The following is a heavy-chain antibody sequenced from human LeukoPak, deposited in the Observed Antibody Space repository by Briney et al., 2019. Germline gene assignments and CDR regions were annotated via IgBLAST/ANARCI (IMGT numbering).Heavy chain of an antibody. CDR2: IIPMFGAA. CDR3: ARVEVGGLYVNYFYYYGTNV. V-gene: IGHV1-69*13. D-gene: IGHD5/OR15-5a*01. J-gene: IGHJ6*02. Sequence: GASVKVSCKASGGTFSRSAISWVRQAPGQGLEWMGGIIPMFGAANYAQKFQGRITISADESTNIAYMELSSLRSEDTAVYYCARVEVGGLYVNYFYYYGTNVWGQGTTVTVSS. CDR1: GGTFSRSA.